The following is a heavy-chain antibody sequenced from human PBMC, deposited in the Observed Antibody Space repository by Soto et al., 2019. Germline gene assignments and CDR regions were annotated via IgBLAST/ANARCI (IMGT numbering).Heavy chain of an antibody. Sequence: ASVKVSCTASGYAFTSYGISWVRQAPGQGLEWMGWISAYNGNTNYAQKLQGRVTMTTDTSTSTAYMELRSLRSDDTAVYYCARDFPGLYGDYYYGMDVWGQGTSVTVSS. CDR1: GYAFTSYG. V-gene: IGHV1-18*04. CDR2: ISAYNGNT. D-gene: IGHD2-2*02. J-gene: IGHJ6*02. CDR3: ARDFPGLYGDYYYGMDV.